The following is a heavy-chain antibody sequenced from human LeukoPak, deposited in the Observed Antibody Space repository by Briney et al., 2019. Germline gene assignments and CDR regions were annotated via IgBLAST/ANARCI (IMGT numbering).Heavy chain of an antibody. CDR1: GFTFSSYS. CDR2: IGSEGGT. V-gene: IGHV3-23*01. Sequence: GSLRLSCVASGFTFSSYSMNWVRQTPGKGLEWVSAIGSEGGTSYADSVKGRFTISRDNSRNTLYLQMNSLRAEDTAVYYCTLYYYGSGTRGGFDYWGQGTLVTVSS. D-gene: IGHD3-10*01. CDR3: TLYYYGSGTRGGFDY. J-gene: IGHJ4*02.